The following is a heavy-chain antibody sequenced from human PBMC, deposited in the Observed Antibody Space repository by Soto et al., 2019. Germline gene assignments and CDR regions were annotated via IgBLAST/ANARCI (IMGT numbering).Heavy chain of an antibody. Sequence: SETLSLTCTVSGGSISSYYWSWIRQPPGKGLEWIGYIYYSGSTNYNPSLKSRVTISVDTSKNQFSLKLSSVTAADTAVYYCARHGGKIRGGYFDYWGQGTLVTVSS. V-gene: IGHV4-59*08. CDR1: GGSISSYY. J-gene: IGHJ4*02. CDR2: IYYSGST. CDR3: ARHGGKIRGGYFDY. D-gene: IGHD2-15*01.